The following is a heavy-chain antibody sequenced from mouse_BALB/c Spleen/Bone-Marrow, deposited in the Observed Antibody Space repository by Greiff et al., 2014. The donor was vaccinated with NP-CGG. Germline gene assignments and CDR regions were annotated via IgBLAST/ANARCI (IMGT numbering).Heavy chain of an antibody. CDR1: GYTFTSYY. J-gene: IGHJ4*01. CDR3: ARDTMDY. CDR2: IYPGNANT. V-gene: IGHV1S56*01. Sequence: VKLVESGPELVKPGASVRISCKASGYTFTSYYIHWVKQRPGQGLEWIGWIYPGNANTKYNEKFKGKATLTADKSSSTAYMQLSSLTSEDSAVYFCARDTMDYWGQGTSVTVSS.